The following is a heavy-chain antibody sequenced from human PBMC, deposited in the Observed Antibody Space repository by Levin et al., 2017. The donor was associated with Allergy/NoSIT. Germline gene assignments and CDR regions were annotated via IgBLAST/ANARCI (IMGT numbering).Heavy chain of an antibody. CDR1: GFTFSSYA. J-gene: IGHJ4*02. CDR2: ISYDGSNK. Sequence: GESLKISCAASGFTFSSYAMHWVRQAPGKGLEWVAVISYDGSNKYYADSVKGRFTISRDNSKNTLYLQMNSLRAEDTAVYYCARDTGGSGSYLFDYWGQGTLVTVSS. V-gene: IGHV3-30*04. D-gene: IGHD3-10*01. CDR3: ARDTGGSGSYLFDY.